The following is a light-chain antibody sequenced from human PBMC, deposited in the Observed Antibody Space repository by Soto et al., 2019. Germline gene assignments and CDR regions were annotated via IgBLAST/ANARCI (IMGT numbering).Light chain of an antibody. CDR3: QQFHSFSRT. CDR1: QNINIW. J-gene: IGKJ1*01. CDR2: DAS. V-gene: IGKV1-5*01. Sequence: DIQMTQSPSILSASVGDRVTFTCRARQNINIWLAWYQQKPGKPPNRLIYDASTFESGVPSRFSGSGSGTEFTLTISSLQPEDFATYYCQQFHSFSRTFGQGTKVE.